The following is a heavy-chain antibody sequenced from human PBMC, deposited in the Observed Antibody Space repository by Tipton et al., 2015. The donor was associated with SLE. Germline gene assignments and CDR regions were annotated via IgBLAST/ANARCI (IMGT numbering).Heavy chain of an antibody. J-gene: IGHJ2*01. D-gene: IGHD6-13*01. Sequence: TLSLTCAVYGGSFSGYYWSWIRQPPGKGLEWIGEINHSGSTNYNPSLKSRVTISVDTSKNQFSLKLSSVTAADTAVYYCARGIAAAGTGGYFDLWGRGTLVTVSS. CDR1: GGSFSGYY. CDR3: ARGIAAAGTGGYFDL. CDR2: INHSGST. V-gene: IGHV4-34*01.